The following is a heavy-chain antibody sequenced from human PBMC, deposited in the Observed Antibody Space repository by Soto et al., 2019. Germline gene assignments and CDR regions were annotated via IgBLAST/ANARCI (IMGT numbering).Heavy chain of an antibody. Sequence: EVQLVESGGGLVQPGGSLRLSCAASGFTFSSYAMHWVRQAPGKGLEYVSAISSNGGSTYYANSVKGRFTISRDNSKNTLYLQMGSLRAEDMAVYYCARDWALGFGELGVPLDYWGQGTLVTVSS. V-gene: IGHV3-64*01. CDR1: GFTFSSYA. CDR2: ISSNGGST. J-gene: IGHJ4*02. CDR3: ARDWALGFGELGVPLDY. D-gene: IGHD3-10*01.